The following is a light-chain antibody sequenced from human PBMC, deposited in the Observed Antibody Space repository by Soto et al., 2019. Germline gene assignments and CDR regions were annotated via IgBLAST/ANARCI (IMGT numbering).Light chain of an antibody. CDR2: RNY. CDR1: SSNIGSNH. J-gene: IGLJ3*02. V-gene: IGLV1-47*01. CDR3: GAWDDSLRGWV. Sequence: QPVLTQPPSASETPGQRVTISCSGSSSNIGSNHVYWYQHLPGTAPKLLIYRNYLRPSGVPDRFSASKSATSASLAISGLRSDDEAEYYCGAWDDSLRGWVFGGGTKVTVL.